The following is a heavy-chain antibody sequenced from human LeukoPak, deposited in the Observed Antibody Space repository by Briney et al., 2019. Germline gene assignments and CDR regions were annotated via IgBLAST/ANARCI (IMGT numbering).Heavy chain of an antibody. CDR2: IYYSGTT. CDR3: ARDCSGGSCYGAFDI. D-gene: IGHD2-15*01. V-gene: IGHV4-30-4*01. J-gene: IGHJ3*02. CDR1: GGSISSGDFH. Sequence: PSQTLSLTCTVSGGSISSGDFHWSWIRQPPGKGLEWIGYIYYSGTTYYNPSLKSRVTISIDTSKNQFSLKLSSVTAADTAVYYCARDCSGGSCYGAFDIWGQGTMVTVSS.